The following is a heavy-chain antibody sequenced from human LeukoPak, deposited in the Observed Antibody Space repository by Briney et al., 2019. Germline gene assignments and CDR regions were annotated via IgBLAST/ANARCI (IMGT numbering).Heavy chain of an antibody. V-gene: IGHV1-18*01. Sequence: ASVKVSCKASGYTFTSYGISWVRQAPGQGLEWMGWISAYNGNTNYAQKLQGRVTMTTDTSTSTAYMELRSLRSDDTAVYYCARDFGITMVRGVNPLDYWGQGTLVTVSS. CDR2: ISAYNGNT. D-gene: IGHD3-10*01. J-gene: IGHJ4*02. CDR1: GYTFTSYG. CDR3: ARDFGITMVRGVNPLDY.